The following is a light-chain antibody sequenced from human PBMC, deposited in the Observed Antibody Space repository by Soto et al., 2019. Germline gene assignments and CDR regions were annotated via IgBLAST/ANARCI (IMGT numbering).Light chain of an antibody. J-gene: IGKJ5*01. Sequence: ETVMTQSPATLSVSPGEGATLSCRASQSVSINLAWYQQKPGQAPRLLIYGASTRATGIPARFSGSGSGTECTLTISSLQSEDLAVYYGQQYNNWPPITFGQGTRLEIK. CDR1: QSVSIN. CDR3: QQYNNWPPIT. V-gene: IGKV3-15*01. CDR2: GAS.